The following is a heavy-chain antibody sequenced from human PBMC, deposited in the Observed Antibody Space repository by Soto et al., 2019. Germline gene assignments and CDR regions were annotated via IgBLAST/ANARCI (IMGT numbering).Heavy chain of an antibody. D-gene: IGHD3-22*01. Sequence: GASLKVSCKTSGYMFRSNGINGVRHSHGKGLEWIGWISTYDVNTKYGQNFQDRVTMTTETSTSTVYMELRSLRFDDTAVYYCARGSEDYYHDNRGYYSSSTFEYWGPGALVTVSS. V-gene: IGHV1-18*01. CDR3: ARGSEDYYHDNRGYYSSSTFEY. CDR1: GYMFRSNG. J-gene: IGHJ4*02. CDR2: ISTYDVNT.